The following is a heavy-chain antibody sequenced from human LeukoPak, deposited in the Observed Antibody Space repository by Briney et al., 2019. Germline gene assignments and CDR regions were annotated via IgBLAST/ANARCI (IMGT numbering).Heavy chain of an antibody. CDR3: ARDRVTGGAFDI. D-gene: IGHD2-8*02. Sequence: PGGSLRLSCAASGFTFSSSAMSWVRQAPGKGLEWVSAISNNGGYTYYADSVQGRFTISRDNSKSTLCLQMNSLRAEDTAVYYCARDRVTGGAFDIWGQGTMVTVSS. V-gene: IGHV3-23*01. CDR2: ISNNGGYT. CDR1: GFTFSSSA. J-gene: IGHJ3*02.